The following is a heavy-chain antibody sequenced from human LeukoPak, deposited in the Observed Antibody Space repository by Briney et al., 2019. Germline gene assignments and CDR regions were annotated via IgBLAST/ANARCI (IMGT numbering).Heavy chain of an antibody. J-gene: IGHJ4*02. CDR2: IDWDDDK. D-gene: IGHD1-26*01. CDR1: GFSLSTSGMC. CDR3: ARMGCGSYPNYFDY. V-gene: IGHV2-70*11. Sequence: SGPTLVNPTQTLTLTCSFSGFSLSTSGMCVSWIRQPPGKALEWLARIDWDDDKYYSTSLKTRLTISKDTAKNQVVLTMTNMDPVDTATCYCARMGCGSYPNYFDYWGQGTLVTVSS.